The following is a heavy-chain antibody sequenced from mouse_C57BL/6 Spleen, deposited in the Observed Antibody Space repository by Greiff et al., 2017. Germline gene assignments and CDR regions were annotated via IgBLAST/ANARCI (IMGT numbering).Heavy chain of an antibody. J-gene: IGHJ1*03. Sequence: VQLQQPGTELVKPGASVKLSCKASGYTFTSYWMHWVKQRPGQGLEWIGNINPSNGGTNYNEKFKSKATLTVDKSSSTAYLQLSSLTSEDSAVYYCARWDLTTVVATNWYFDVWGTGTTVTVSS. CDR3: ARWDLTTVVATNWYFDV. V-gene: IGHV1-53*01. CDR1: GYTFTSYW. D-gene: IGHD1-1*01. CDR2: INPSNGGT.